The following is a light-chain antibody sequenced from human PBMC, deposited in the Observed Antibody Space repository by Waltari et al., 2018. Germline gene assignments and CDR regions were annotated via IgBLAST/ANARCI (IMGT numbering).Light chain of an antibody. J-gene: IGKJ2*01. CDR2: GAS. V-gene: IGKV3-20*01. CDR1: QSVSSSY. CDR3: QQYGSSLVT. Sequence: EIVLTKSPGTLSLSPGERATLSCRASQSVSSSYLAWYKQKPGQAPRLLIYGASRRATGTTDRFSGRGSGTDFTLTISRLEPEDFAVYYCQQYGSSLVTFGQGTKLEIK.